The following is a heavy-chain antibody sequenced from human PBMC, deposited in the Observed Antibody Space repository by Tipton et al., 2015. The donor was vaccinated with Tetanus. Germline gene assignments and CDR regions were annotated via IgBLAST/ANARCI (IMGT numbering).Heavy chain of an antibody. D-gene: IGHD2-15*01. Sequence: SLRLSCAASGFTFSSYGMHWVRQAPGKGLEWVAVIWYDENHKYYADSVKGRFAISRDNSKNTLYLQMDSLRAEDTAVYYCARDPEFSDCSGGNCYAGGDYWGQGTLVTVSS. CDR3: ARDPEFSDCSGGNCYAGGDY. CDR2: IWYDENHK. CDR1: GFTFSSYG. V-gene: IGHV3-33*01. J-gene: IGHJ4*02.